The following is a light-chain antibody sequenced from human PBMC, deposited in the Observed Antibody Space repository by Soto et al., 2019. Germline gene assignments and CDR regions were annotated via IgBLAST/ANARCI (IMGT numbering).Light chain of an antibody. J-gene: IGKJ4*01. V-gene: IGKV3D-20*02. CDR2: DAS. CDR1: QSVRNKY. CDR3: QQRSNSPLT. Sequence: EIGLTQYPGTLSLSPGERATLSCGASQSVRNKYLAWYQQKPGKPPRLLIHDASSRATGIPARLSGSGSGTDLTLTISSIQNEDFAVYYCQQRSNSPLTFGGGTKVDIK.